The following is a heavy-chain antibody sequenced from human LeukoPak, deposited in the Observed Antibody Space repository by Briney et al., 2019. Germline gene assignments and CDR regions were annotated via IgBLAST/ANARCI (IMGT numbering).Heavy chain of an antibody. CDR2: ISSSSSYI. CDR3: AREDYDFWSGYYYGFDY. J-gene: IGHJ4*02. Sequence: GGSLRLSXAASGFTFSSYSMNWVRQAPGKGLEWVSSISSSSSYIYYADSVKGRFTISRDNAKNSLYLQMNSLRAEDTAVYYCAREDYDFWSGYYYGFDYWGQGTLVTVSS. CDR1: GFTFSSYS. V-gene: IGHV3-21*01. D-gene: IGHD3-3*01.